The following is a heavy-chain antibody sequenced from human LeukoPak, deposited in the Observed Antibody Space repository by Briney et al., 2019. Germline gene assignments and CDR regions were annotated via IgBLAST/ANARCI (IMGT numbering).Heavy chain of an antibody. CDR1: GGSISSFY. V-gene: IGHV4-59*01. J-gene: IGHJ4*02. CDR3: ARAVYRISGTGATFDF. CDR2: IYYSGSA. Sequence: PSETLSLTCTVSGGSISSFYWSWIRQPPGKGLEWIGYIYYSGSANYNPSLKSRVTISVDTSKNQFSLKLNSVTAADTAVYYCARAVYRISGTGATFDFWGQGTLVTVSS. D-gene: IGHD5-12*01.